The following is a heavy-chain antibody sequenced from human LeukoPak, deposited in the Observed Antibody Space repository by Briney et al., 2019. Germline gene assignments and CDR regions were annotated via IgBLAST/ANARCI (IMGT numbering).Heavy chain of an antibody. J-gene: IGHJ6*02. CDR1: GGSISSYY. Sequence: SKTLSLTCTVSGGSISSYYWSWIRQPPGKGLEWIGYIYYSGSTNYNPSLKSRVTISVDTSKNQFSLKLSSVTAADTAVYYCARDFRNSGYDYSYYYYGMDVWGQGTTVTVSS. D-gene: IGHD5-12*01. CDR3: ARDFRNSGYDYSYYYYGMDV. V-gene: IGHV4-59*01. CDR2: IYYSGST.